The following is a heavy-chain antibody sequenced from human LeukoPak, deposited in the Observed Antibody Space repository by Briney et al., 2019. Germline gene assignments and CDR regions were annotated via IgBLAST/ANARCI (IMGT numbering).Heavy chain of an antibody. D-gene: IGHD4-17*01. Sequence: GGSLRLSCAASGFTFSNYAMSWVRQAPGKGLEWVSTISNSGGSTYCADSVKGRFTISRDNSKNTLYLQMNSLGAEDTAVYYCAKGTTVIRGGWFDPWGQGTLVTVSS. V-gene: IGHV3-23*01. J-gene: IGHJ5*02. CDR3: AKGTTVIRGGWFDP. CDR2: ISNSGGST. CDR1: GFTFSNYA.